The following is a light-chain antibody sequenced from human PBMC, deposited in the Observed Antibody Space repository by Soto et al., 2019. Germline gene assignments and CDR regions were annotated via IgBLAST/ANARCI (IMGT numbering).Light chain of an antibody. CDR3: QHYNGYSEA. J-gene: IGKJ1*01. Sequence: DIQMTQSPPTLSGSVGDRVTTTPRASQTISSWLAWYQQKPGKAPKLLSYKASTLKSGVPSRFSGSGSGTEFTLTVSSLQPDDFATYYCQHYNGYSEAFGQGTKVDIK. V-gene: IGKV1-5*03. CDR1: QTISSW. CDR2: KAS.